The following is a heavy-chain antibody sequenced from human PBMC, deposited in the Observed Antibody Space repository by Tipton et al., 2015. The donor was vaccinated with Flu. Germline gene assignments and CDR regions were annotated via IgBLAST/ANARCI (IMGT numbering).Heavy chain of an antibody. CDR1: GGSISSGSYY. D-gene: IGHD1-26*01. J-gene: IGHJ3*02. V-gene: IGHV4-61*02. CDR2: IYISGST. Sequence: TLSLTCTVSGGSISSGSYYWSWIRQPAGQGLDWIGRIYISGSTNYNPSLKSRVTISVDTSKNQFSLKLSSVTAADTAVYYCARDRESGSYSHGDACDIWGQGSMVTVAS. CDR3: ARDRESGSYSHGDACDI.